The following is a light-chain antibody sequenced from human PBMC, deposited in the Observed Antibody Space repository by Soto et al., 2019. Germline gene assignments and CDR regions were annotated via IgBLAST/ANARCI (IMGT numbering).Light chain of an antibody. Sequence: EIVLTQSPATLSLSPGERATLSCRASQSVSSYLAWYQQKPGQAPRLLIYDASNWATGIPARFSGSGSGTDFTLTISSLEPDDFAVYYCQQRSNWPPWTFGQGTKVEIK. V-gene: IGKV3-11*01. CDR1: QSVSSY. CDR2: DAS. CDR3: QQRSNWPPWT. J-gene: IGKJ1*01.